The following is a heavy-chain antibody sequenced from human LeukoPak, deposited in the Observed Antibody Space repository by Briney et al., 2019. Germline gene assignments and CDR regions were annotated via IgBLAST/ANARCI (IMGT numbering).Heavy chain of an antibody. CDR2: ISGSGHNT. CDR3: ARDLGTLKWLRSGHDAFDI. Sequence: GGTLRLSCAASGFTFSNYGMNWVRQAPGKGLEWVSAISGSGHNTYYADSVKGRFTISRDNSKNTLYLQMNSLRSDDTAVYYCARDLGTLKWLRSGHDAFDIWGQGTMVTVSS. D-gene: IGHD6-19*01. V-gene: IGHV3-23*01. J-gene: IGHJ3*02. CDR1: GFTFSNYG.